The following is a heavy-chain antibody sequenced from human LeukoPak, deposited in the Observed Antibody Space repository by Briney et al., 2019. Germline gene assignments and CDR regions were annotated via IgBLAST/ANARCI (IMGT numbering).Heavy chain of an antibody. CDR3: ASGGSSSGWYGEDY. D-gene: IGHD6-19*01. V-gene: IGHV1-2*02. J-gene: IGHJ4*02. CDR1: GHTFTSYG. Sequence: ASVKASCKASGHTFTSYGISWVRQAPGQGLEWMGWINPNSGGTNYAQKFQGRVAMTRDTSISTAYMELRSLRSDDTAVYYCASGGSSSGWYGEDYWGQGTLVTVSS. CDR2: INPNSGGT.